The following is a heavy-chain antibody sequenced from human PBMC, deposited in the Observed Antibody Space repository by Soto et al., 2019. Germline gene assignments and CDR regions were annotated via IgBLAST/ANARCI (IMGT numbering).Heavy chain of an antibody. J-gene: IGHJ6*02. CDR2: IYYSGST. CDR3: ARHLTGEWDSSGNTKSYYYYYGMDV. Sequence: SETLSLTCTVSGGSISSSSYYWGWIRQPPGKGLEWIGSIYYSGSTYYNPSIKSRVTISVDTSKNQFSLKLSSVTAADTAVYYCARHLTGEWDSSGNTKSYYYYYGMDVWGQGTTVTVSS. V-gene: IGHV4-39*01. CDR1: GGSISSSSYY. D-gene: IGHD6-19*01.